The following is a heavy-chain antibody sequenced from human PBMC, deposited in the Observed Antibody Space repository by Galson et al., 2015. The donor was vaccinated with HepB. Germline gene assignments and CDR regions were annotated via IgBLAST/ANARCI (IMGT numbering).Heavy chain of an antibody. Sequence: SLRLSCAASGFTFSSYWMSWVRQAPGKGLEWVANIKQDGSEKYYVDSVKGRFTISRDNAKNSLYLQMNSLRAEDTAVYYCARVGATDYYYYYGVDVWGQGTTVTVSS. V-gene: IGHV3-7*03. J-gene: IGHJ6*02. CDR1: GFTFSSYW. CDR2: IKQDGSEK. CDR3: ARVGATDYYYYYGVDV. D-gene: IGHD1-26*01.